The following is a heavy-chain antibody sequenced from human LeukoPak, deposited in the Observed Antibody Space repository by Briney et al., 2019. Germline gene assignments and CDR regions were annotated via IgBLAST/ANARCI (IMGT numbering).Heavy chain of an antibody. CDR2: IRYDGSNK. D-gene: IGHD5-12*01. CDR1: GFTFSSYG. V-gene: IGHV3-30*02. Sequence: PGGSLRLSCAASGFTFSSYGMHWVRQAPGKGLEWVAFIRYDGSNKDYADSVKGRFTISRDNSKNTLYLQMNSLRAEDTAVYYCAKDWGYSGYDENDAFDIWGQGTMVTVSS. J-gene: IGHJ3*02. CDR3: AKDWGYSGYDENDAFDI.